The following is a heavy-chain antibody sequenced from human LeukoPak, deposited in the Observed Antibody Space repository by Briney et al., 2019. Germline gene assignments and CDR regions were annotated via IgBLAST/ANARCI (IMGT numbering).Heavy chain of an antibody. J-gene: IGHJ4*02. D-gene: IGHD2-15*01. V-gene: IGHV5-51*01. CDR2: IMPGDSDT. CDR3: VRHRSDSCSAPIVF. CDR1: GYTFTSYF. Sequence: GASLQISCKGSGYTFTSYFIGWVRQVPAQGLEWVAIIMPGDSDTRYSPSFRGQVTVSADRSINTAYLQWSSPNAPDTAIYYCVRHRSDSCSAPIVFWGQGTLGTVSS.